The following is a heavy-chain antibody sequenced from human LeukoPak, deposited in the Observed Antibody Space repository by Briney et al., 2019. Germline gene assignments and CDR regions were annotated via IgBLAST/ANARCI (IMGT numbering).Heavy chain of an antibody. Sequence: GGSLRLSCAASGFTFSSYAMSWVRQAPGKGLEWVSATSGSGGSTFYADSVKGRFTISRDNSKNTLYLQMNSLRAEDTAVYYCAKDRTTVTIYYFDYWGQGTLVTVSS. CDR3: AKDRTTVTIYYFDY. CDR1: GFTFSSYA. D-gene: IGHD4-17*01. J-gene: IGHJ4*02. V-gene: IGHV3-23*01. CDR2: TSGSGGST.